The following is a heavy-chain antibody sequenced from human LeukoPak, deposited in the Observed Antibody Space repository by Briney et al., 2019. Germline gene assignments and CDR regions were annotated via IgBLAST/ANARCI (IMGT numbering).Heavy chain of an antibody. CDR3: ARAPSEIGGYYPEYFRH. Sequence: GGSLRLSCAATGFTLTDFWMHWVRQAPGKGLVWVSRIKSDGRTNYADSVKGRFTIFRDNAKNTVSLQMNSLRAEDTGVYYCARAPSEIGGYYPEYFRHWGQGTLVTVSS. CDR2: IKSDGRT. J-gene: IGHJ1*01. CDR1: GFTLTDFW. V-gene: IGHV3-74*01. D-gene: IGHD3-22*01.